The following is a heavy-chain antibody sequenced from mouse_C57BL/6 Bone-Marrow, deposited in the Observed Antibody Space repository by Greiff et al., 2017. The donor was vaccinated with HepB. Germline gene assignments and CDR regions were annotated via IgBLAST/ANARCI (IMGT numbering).Heavy chain of an antibody. CDR3: ARKRDIMGGSTVVAHYYFDY. CDR1: GYTFTSYW. V-gene: IGHV1-69*01. J-gene: IGHJ2*01. Sequence: QVQLQQPGAELVMPGASVKLSCKASGYTFTSYWMHWVKQRPGQGLEWIGEIDPSDSYTNYNQKFKGKSTLTVDKSSSTAYMQLSSLTSEDSAVYYCARKRDIMGGSTVVAHYYFDYWGQGTTLTVSS. D-gene: IGHD1-1*01. CDR2: IDPSDSYT.